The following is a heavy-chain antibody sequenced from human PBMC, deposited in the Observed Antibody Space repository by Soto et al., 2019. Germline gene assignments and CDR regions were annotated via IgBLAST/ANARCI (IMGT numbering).Heavy chain of an antibody. V-gene: IGHV4-61*01. CDR3: ARAANQQLVLNLFDY. Sequence: ASETLSLTCTVSGGSVSSGSYYWSWIRQPPGKGLEWIGYIYYSGTTHYNPSLKSRVTISVDTSKKQFSLKLTSVTAADTAVYYCARAANQQLVLNLFDYWGQGTLVTVSS. CDR2: IYYSGTT. CDR1: GGSVSSGSYY. J-gene: IGHJ4*02. D-gene: IGHD6-13*01.